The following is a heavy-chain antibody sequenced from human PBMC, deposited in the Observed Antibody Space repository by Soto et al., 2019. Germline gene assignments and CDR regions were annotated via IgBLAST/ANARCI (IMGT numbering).Heavy chain of an antibody. D-gene: IGHD5-12*01. CDR2: ISSDGSST. Sequence: QVQLVESGGGVVQPGRSLRLSCEASGFTFSAYGMPWVRQAPCTGLEWVAVISSDGSSTYVAASVKGRFIISRDNSQNNLQLQMNTRRVEDTAVYYCAKDSLYSGYDFYRDNWGQGTLVTVSS. J-gene: IGHJ4*02. CDR1: GFTFSAYG. CDR3: AKDSLYSGYDFYRDN. V-gene: IGHV3-30*18.